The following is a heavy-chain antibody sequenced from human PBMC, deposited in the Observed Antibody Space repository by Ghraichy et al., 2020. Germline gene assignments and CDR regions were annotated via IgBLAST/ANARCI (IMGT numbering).Heavy chain of an antibody. Sequence: GGSLRLSCAASGFTFSSYAMHWVRQAPGKGLEWVAVISYDGCNKYYADSVKGRFTISRDNSKNTLYLQMNSLRAEDTAVYYCAFHDGSHWGQGTLVTVSS. CDR3: AFHDGSH. V-gene: IGHV3-30*04. D-gene: IGHD1-26*01. J-gene: IGHJ4*02. CDR2: ISYDGCNK. CDR1: GFTFSSYA.